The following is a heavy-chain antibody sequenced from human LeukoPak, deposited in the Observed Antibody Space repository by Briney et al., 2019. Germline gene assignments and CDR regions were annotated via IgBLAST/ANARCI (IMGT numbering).Heavy chain of an antibody. Sequence: SGTLSLTCTVSGGSISSYSWSWIRQPPGKGLEWIGYIYYSGSTNYNPSLKSRVTISVDTSKNQFSLKLSSVTAADTAVYYCARGGDYVEDAFDIWGQGTMVTVSS. J-gene: IGHJ3*02. CDR3: ARGGDYVEDAFDI. CDR2: IYYSGST. CDR1: GGSISSYS. V-gene: IGHV4-59*01. D-gene: IGHD4-17*01.